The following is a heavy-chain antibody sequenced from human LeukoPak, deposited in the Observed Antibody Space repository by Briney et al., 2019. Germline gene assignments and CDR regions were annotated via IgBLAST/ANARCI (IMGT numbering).Heavy chain of an antibody. J-gene: IGHJ4*02. CDR3: AKVGASYNFAY. CDR2: ISSTDNII. V-gene: IGHV3-11*04. D-gene: IGHD1-1*01. Sequence: PGGSLRLSCAASGFTFSDSFTSWIRQAPGKGLEWVPYISSTDNIIYYADSVKGRFTISRDNAKNSLYLQLSSLRAEDTAVYYCAKVGASYNFAYWGQGTLVTVSS. CDR1: GFTFSDSF.